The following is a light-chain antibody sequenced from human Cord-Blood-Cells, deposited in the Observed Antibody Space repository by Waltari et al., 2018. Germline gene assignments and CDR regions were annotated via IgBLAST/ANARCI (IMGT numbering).Light chain of an antibody. Sequence: QSALTQPAPVSGSPGQSIPISCTGTSSAVGWYNLVSWYQQHPGKAPKLMIYEGSKRPSGVSNRFSGSKSGNTASLTISGLQAEDEADYYCCSYAGSSTWVFGGGTKLTVL. J-gene: IGLJ3*02. CDR2: EGS. V-gene: IGLV2-23*01. CDR3: CSYAGSSTWV. CDR1: SSAVGWYNL.